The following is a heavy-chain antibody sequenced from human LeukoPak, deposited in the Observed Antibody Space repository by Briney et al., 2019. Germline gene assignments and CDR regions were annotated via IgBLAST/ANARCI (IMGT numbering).Heavy chain of an antibody. V-gene: IGHV3-48*01. D-gene: IGHD4/OR15-4a*01. CDR3: ARVPNTSPDY. CDR2: ISSSSSTI. J-gene: IGHJ4*02. CDR1: GFTFSSYN. Sequence: GRSLRLSCAASGFTFSSYNMNWVRQAPGKGLEWVSCISSSSSTIYYADSVKGRFTISRDNAKNSLYLQMNSLRAEDTAVYYCARVPNTSPDYWGQGTLVTVSS.